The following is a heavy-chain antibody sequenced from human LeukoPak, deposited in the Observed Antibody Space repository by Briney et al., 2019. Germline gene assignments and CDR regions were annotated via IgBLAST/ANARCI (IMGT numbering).Heavy chain of an antibody. Sequence: XETLSLTCTVSGGSISSYYWSWIRQPPGKGVEGIGYIYYSGSTNYNPSLKSRVTISVDTSKNQFSLKLSSVTAADTAVYYCARRGYGSGSFNRYYFDYWGQGTLVTVSS. CDR1: GGSISSYY. CDR3: ARRGYGSGSFNRYYFDY. V-gene: IGHV4-59*08. CDR2: IYYSGST. D-gene: IGHD3-10*01. J-gene: IGHJ4*02.